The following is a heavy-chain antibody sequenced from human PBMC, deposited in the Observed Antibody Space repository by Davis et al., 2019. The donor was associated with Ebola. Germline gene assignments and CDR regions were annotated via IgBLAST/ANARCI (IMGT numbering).Heavy chain of an antibody. CDR3: AREVAGYYIGYYYYGMDV. Sequence: SVKVSCKASGGTFSSYAISWVRQAPGQGLEWMGGIIPIFGTANYAQKFQGRVTITADKSTSTAYMELNSLRDEDTAVYYCAREVAGYYIGYYYYGMDVWGQGTTVTVSS. V-gene: IGHV1-69*06. J-gene: IGHJ6*02. CDR1: GGTFSSYA. CDR2: IIPIFGTA. D-gene: IGHD3-9*01.